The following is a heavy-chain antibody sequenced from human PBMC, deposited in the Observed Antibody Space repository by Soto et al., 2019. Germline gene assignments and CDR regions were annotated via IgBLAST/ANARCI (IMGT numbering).Heavy chain of an antibody. CDR2: ISGSGDRT. V-gene: IGHV3-23*01. Sequence: EVQLQESGGGLVQPGGSLRLSCAASGITIRNYPMSWVRQAPGKGLDWVSGISGSGDRTYYADSAKGRFTISKDFSKNSLSLQLDSLIVEDTAVYFCVKDDGGNPSTEPHWGQGTLVTVSS. CDR1: GITIRNYP. D-gene: IGHD2-15*01. J-gene: IGHJ4*02. CDR3: VKDDGGNPSTEPH.